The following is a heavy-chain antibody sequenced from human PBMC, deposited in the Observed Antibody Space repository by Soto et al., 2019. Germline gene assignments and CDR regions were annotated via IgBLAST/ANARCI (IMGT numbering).Heavy chain of an antibody. V-gene: IGHV3-7*01. CDR2: TNQDGSEK. J-gene: IGHJ4*02. CDR3: SGGVGDAF. D-gene: IGHD1-26*01. CDR1: ESTVSRDW. Sequence: EVHLVESGGGLVQTGGSLRLSCAISESTVSRDWMNWVRQAPGKGLEWVAHTNQDGSEKYYADSVKGRFTISRDNAKKSLYLQMNRRRAGDTAMYYCSGGVGDAFWGQGTLVTVSS.